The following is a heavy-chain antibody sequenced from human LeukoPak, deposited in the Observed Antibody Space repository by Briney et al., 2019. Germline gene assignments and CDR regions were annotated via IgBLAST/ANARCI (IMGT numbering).Heavy chain of an antibody. D-gene: IGHD4-17*01. Sequence: RPGGSLRLSCAASGFTFDDYGMSWVRQAPGKGLEWVSGINWNGGSTGYADSVKGRFTISRDNAKNSLYLQMNDLRAEDTALYYCARDKGLAYGDYEPFDYWGQGTLVTVSS. CDR1: GFTFDDYG. CDR3: ARDKGLAYGDYEPFDY. CDR2: INWNGGST. J-gene: IGHJ4*02. V-gene: IGHV3-20*04.